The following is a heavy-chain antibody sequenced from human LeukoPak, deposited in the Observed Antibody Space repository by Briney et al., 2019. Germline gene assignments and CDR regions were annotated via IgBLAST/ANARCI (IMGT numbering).Heavy chain of an antibody. CDR3: ATQSITLVVVISPFDY. CDR2: IQDDGATT. D-gene: IGHD3-22*01. CDR1: GLTFSNFP. Sequence: GGSLRLSCAASGLTFSNFPMHWVRQAPGKGLEWVALIQDDGATTNYVDSVRGRFTISRDNSKSTVCLQMNSLKPDDTAVYYCATQSITLVVVISPFDYWGQGTLVTVSS. J-gene: IGHJ4*02. V-gene: IGHV3-30*02.